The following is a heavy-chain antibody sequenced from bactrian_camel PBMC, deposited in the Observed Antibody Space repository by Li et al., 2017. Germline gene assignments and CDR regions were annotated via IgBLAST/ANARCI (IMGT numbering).Heavy chain of an antibody. J-gene: IGHJ4*01. Sequence: DVQLVESGGGLVQPGGSLRLSCAVTGYTFRCMAWFRQAPGKAREGVASVVNEGRATYADSVKGRFTISKDIIKNTLSLQMDKLTPEDTAMYYCAARAGDPWCGMDDDLFAHWGQGTQVTVS. CDR2: VVNEGRA. V-gene: IGHV3S10*01. CDR1: GYTFRC. D-gene: IGHD3*01. CDR3: AARAGDPWCGMDDDLFAH.